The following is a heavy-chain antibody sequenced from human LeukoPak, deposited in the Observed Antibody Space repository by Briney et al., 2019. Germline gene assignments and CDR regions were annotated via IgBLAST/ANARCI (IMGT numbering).Heavy chain of an antibody. J-gene: IGHJ4*02. V-gene: IGHV3-21*01. CDR1: GFTFSTYS. D-gene: IGHD6-13*01. CDR3: ARAGGYTSSLDS. CDR2: ITSTSTYI. Sequence: PGGSLRLSCAASGFTFSTYSMNWVRQAPGKGLELVSSITSTSTYIYYADSMKGRFTISRDNAKNSLYLQMKGLRAEDTAIYYCARAGGYTSSLDSWGQGTLVTVSS.